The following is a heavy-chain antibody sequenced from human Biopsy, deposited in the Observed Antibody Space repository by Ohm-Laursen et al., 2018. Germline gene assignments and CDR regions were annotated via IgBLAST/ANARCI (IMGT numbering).Heavy chain of an antibody. CDR2: INDSGRT. CDR1: SGSFSGYY. V-gene: IGHV4-34*01. D-gene: IGHD3-10*01. Sequence: ALSLTCGVYSGSFSGYYCSWIRQPPGKGLEWIGEINDSGRTNYNPSLRSRVTFSVDTSKNQFSLKLSSVTAADTAVYYCARGTNYYGSGRNRHWFDPWGQGTQVTVSS. J-gene: IGHJ5*02. CDR3: ARGTNYYGSGRNRHWFDP.